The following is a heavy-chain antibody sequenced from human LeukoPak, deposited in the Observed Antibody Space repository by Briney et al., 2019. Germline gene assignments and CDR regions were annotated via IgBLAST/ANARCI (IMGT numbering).Heavy chain of an antibody. D-gene: IGHD2-21*01. J-gene: IGHJ5*02. V-gene: IGHV3-74*01. CDR1: GFTFTDYW. CDR2: INTDGSST. Sequence: HPGGSLRLSCAASGFTFTDYWMHWVRQAPGKGLVWVSRINTDGSSTIYADSVKGRFTISRDNAKSTLYLQMNSLRADDTAVYYCARGGLNCFDPWGQGTLVTVSS. CDR3: ARGGLNCFDP.